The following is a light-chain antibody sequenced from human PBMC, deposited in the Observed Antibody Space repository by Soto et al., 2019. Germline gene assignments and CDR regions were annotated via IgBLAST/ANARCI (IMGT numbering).Light chain of an antibody. J-gene: IGKJ2*01. CDR3: LQRSTWPRYT. CDR1: QSLNNY. CDR2: DSS. V-gene: IGKV3-11*01. Sequence: EIVLTQSPAPLSLAPGERATLSCRASQSLNNYLGWFQQKPGQAPRLLIYDSSNRATGIPARFIGSVSGTDFTLTISSIEPEDFAVYYCLQRSTWPRYTFGQGTKLEIK.